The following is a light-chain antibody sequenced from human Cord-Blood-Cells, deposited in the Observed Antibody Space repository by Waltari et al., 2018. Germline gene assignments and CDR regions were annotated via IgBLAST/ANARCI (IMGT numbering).Light chain of an antibody. Sequence: DIQMSQSPSSLSVSVGDRVTITCQASQDISNYLNWYQQKPGKAPKLLIYDASNLETGGPSRFSGSGSGTDFTFTISSLQPEDIATYYCQQYDNLPPFGGGTKVEIK. V-gene: IGKV1-33*01. J-gene: IGKJ4*01. CDR1: QDISNY. CDR3: QQYDNLPP. CDR2: DAS.